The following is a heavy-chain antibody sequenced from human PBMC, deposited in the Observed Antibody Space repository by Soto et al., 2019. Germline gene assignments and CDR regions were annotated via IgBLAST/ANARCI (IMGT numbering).Heavy chain of an antibody. CDR2: LYSGGST. V-gene: IGHV3-66*01. D-gene: IGHD1-26*01. J-gene: IGHJ3*02. CDR3: ARDPPGVGAMGDAFDI. CDR1: GFTVSSNY. Sequence: EVQLVESGGGLVQPGGSLRLSCAASGFTVSSNYMNWVRQAPGKGLEWVSVLYSGGSTHYAASVKGRFTISRDNSKNTLYLQMNSLRDEDTAVYYCARDPPGVGAMGDAFDIWGQGTMVTVSS.